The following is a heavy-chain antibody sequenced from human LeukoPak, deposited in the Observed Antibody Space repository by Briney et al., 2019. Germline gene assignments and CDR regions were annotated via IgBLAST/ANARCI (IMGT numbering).Heavy chain of an antibody. CDR2: IYSGGST. V-gene: IGHV3-66*01. D-gene: IGHD6-13*01. J-gene: IGHJ4*02. Sequence: GGSLRLSCAASGFTVSSNYMSWVRQAPGKGLEWVSVIYSGGSTYYADSVKGRFTISRDNSKNTLYLQMNSLRAEGTAVYYCASTNFATLSSWSLWGQGTLVTVSS. CDR3: ASTNFATLSSWSL. CDR1: GFTVSSNY.